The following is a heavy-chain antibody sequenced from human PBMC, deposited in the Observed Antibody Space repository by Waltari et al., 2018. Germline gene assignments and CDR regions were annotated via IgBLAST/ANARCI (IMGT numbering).Heavy chain of an antibody. CDR2: IQHVGIT. CDR1: GDSVTNHY. V-gene: IGHV4-59*02. CDR3: ARDPNGDYGY. D-gene: IGHD4-17*01. Sequence: QVQLQESGPGLVKPSETLSLTCTVSGDSVTNHYWSCIRQPPGKGLEWIGHIQHVGITNNSPSLKSRVTMSVDTTKNQFSLKLTSVTAADTAIYFCARDPNGDYGYWGQGTLVTVSS. J-gene: IGHJ4*02.